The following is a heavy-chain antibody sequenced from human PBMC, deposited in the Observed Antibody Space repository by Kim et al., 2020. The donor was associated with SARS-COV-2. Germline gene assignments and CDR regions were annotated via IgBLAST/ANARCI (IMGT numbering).Heavy chain of an antibody. CDR2: T. CDR3: ASGSSSWYFDY. V-gene: IGHV1-18*01. Sequence: TNYAQKLQGRVTMTNDTSTRTAYMELRSLRSDDTAVYYCASGSSSWYFDYWGQGTLVTVSS. D-gene: IGHD6-13*01. J-gene: IGHJ4*02.